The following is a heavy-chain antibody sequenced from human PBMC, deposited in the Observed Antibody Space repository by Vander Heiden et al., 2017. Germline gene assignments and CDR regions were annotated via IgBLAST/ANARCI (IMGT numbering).Heavy chain of an antibody. CDR3: AKDRWFGESHKRFDS. CDR1: GFTFSTYA. J-gene: IGHJ4*02. CDR2: MSCGGGST. Sequence: QLLESGGGLVQPGGSLRLSCSASGFTFSTYAMGWVRQAPGKGLEWVSSMSCGGGSTYYADSVKGRFTISRDNSKNTLYLQMNSLRAEDTAVYYCAKDRWFGESHKRFDSWGQGTLVTVSP. V-gene: IGHV3-23*01. D-gene: IGHD3-10*01.